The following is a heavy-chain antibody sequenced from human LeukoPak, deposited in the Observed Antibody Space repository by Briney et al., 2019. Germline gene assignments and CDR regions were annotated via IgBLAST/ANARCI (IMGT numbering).Heavy chain of an antibody. V-gene: IGHV3-23*01. CDR1: GFTFSSYA. Sequence: PGGSLRLSCAASGFTFSSYAMSWVRQAPGKGLEWVSAISGSVGSTYYADSVKGRFTISRDSSKNTLYLQMNSLRAEDTAVYYCAKGASSSWYFGIYYFDYWGQGTLVTVSS. D-gene: IGHD6-13*01. J-gene: IGHJ4*02. CDR2: ISGSVGST. CDR3: AKGASSSWYFGIYYFDY.